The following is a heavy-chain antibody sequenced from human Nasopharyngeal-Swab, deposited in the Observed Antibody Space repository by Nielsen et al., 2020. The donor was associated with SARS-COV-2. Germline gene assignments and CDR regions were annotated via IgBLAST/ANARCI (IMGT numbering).Heavy chain of an antibody. D-gene: IGHD6-13*01. J-gene: IGHJ5*02. Sequence: GESLKISCAASGFTFSSYAMSWVRQAPGKGLEWVSVISGNGGATYYADSVKGRFTISRDNSKNTLSLQMNSLRADDTAVYYCAKNPYSSSFYWFDPWGQGTLVTVSS. CDR1: GFTFSSYA. CDR3: AKNPYSSSFYWFDP. V-gene: IGHV3-23*01. CDR2: ISGNGGAT.